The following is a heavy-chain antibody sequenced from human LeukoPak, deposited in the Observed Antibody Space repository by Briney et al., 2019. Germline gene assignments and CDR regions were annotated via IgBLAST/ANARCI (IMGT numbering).Heavy chain of an antibody. D-gene: IGHD3-3*01. CDR3: ARESYDFWSGYPNDY. CDR2: ISSSSSYI. CDR1: GFPFSSYS. V-gene: IGHV3-21*01. J-gene: IGHJ4*02. Sequence: GWSLRVSCAASGFPFSSYSMKRVRQAQRKGLEWVSSISSSSSYIYYADSVKGRFTISRDNAKNSLYLQMNSLRAEDTAVYYCARESYDFWSGYPNDYWGQGTLVTVSS.